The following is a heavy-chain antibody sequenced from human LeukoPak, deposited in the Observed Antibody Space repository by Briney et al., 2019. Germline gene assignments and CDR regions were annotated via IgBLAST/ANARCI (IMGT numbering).Heavy chain of an antibody. CDR3: AKGVTPVISLQFFDY. CDR2: ISGSGLNT. Sequence: GGSLRLSCAASGFTFGSYSMTWVRQAPGKGLEWVSSISGSGLNTYYADSVKGRFTISRDKSKNTLYLQMNSLRAEDTAVYYCAKGVTPVISLQFFDYWGQGTLITVSS. V-gene: IGHV3-23*01. J-gene: IGHJ4*02. CDR1: GFTFGSYS. D-gene: IGHD4-17*01.